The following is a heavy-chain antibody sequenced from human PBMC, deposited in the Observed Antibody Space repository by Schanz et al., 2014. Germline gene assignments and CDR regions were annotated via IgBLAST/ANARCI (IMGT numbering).Heavy chain of an antibody. V-gene: IGHV1-18*04. J-gene: IGHJ4*02. CDR2: ISTSNGNT. Sequence: QVQLVQSGPEVKKPGSSVKVSCQAFGDTFSKYNIMWVRQVPGQGLEWMGWISTSNGNTNYIQKLQGRVTMTTDTSTSTAYMELTSLRFDDTAVYYCARDFSAYVGNYFDYWGQGTLVTVSS. D-gene: IGHD5-12*01. CDR3: ARDFSAYVGNYFDY. CDR1: GDTFSKYN.